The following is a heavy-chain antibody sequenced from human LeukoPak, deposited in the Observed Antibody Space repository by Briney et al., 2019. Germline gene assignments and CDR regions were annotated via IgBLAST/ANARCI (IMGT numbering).Heavy chain of an antibody. CDR2: ISGSGGST. V-gene: IGHV3-23*01. CDR3: AREGITMVRGVLYPKNYFDY. D-gene: IGHD3-10*01. CDR1: GFTFSSYA. Sequence: GGSLRLSCAASGFTFSSYAMSWVRQAPGKGLEWVSAISGSGGSTYYADSVKGRFTISRDNSKSTLYLQMNSLRAEDTAVYYCAREGITMVRGVLYPKNYFDYWGQGTLVTVSS. J-gene: IGHJ4*02.